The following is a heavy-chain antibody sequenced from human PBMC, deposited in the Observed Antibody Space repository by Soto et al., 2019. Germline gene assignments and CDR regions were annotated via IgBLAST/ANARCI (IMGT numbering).Heavy chain of an antibody. CDR3: ARRGTMVRGVIAADYYYGMDV. CDR2: IIPIFGTA. D-gene: IGHD3-10*01. V-gene: IGHV1-69*01. J-gene: IGHJ6*02. CDR1: GGTFSSYA. Sequence: QVQLVQSGAEVKKPGSSVKVPCKASGGTFSSYAISWVRQAPGQGLEWMGGIIPIFGTANYAQKFQGRVTITADESTSTAYMELSSLRSEDTAVYYCARRGTMVRGVIAADYYYGMDVWGQGTTVTVSS.